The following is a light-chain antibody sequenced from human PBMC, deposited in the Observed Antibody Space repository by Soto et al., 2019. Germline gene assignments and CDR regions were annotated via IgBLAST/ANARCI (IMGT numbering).Light chain of an antibody. CDR1: QTISSW. Sequence: DIQMTQSPSTLSGSVGARVTITCRASQTISSWLAWFQQKPGKAPKRLIYAASSLQIGVPSRFSGSGSGTEFTLTISSLQPEDFATYYCLQSNRYPWTFGQGTKVDI. J-gene: IGKJ1*01. CDR3: LQSNRYPWT. V-gene: IGKV1-5*01. CDR2: AAS.